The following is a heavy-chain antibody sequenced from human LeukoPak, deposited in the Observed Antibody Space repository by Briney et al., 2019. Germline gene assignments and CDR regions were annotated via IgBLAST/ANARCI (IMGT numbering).Heavy chain of an antibody. J-gene: IGHJ4*02. CDR1: GDTFTDYY. D-gene: IGHD3-9*01. Sequence: ASVKVSCKASGDTFTDYYIHWVRQAPGQGLEWMLKINPKVCGTNYAQRFQGRVSMTSDTFISTAYMELGGVRSDDTAVYYCARDSARRPQNYEISTSFSTDYWGQGTLVTVSS. CDR2: INPKVCGT. CDR3: ARDSARRPQNYEISTSFSTDY. V-gene: IGHV1-2*02.